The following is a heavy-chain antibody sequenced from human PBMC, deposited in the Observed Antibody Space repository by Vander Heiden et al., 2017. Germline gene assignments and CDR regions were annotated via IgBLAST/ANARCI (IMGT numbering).Heavy chain of an antibody. CDR3: ARGFHYYDSSGYLLSRDY. J-gene: IGHJ4*02. CDR1: GYTFTSYY. Sequence: QVQLVQSGAEVKKPGASVKVSCKASGYTFTSYYMNWVRQAPGQGLEWMGIINPSGGSTSYAQKFQGRVTMTRDTSTSTVYMELSSLRSEDTAVYYCARGFHYYDSSGYLLSRDYWGQGTLVTVSS. D-gene: IGHD3-22*01. V-gene: IGHV1-46*01. CDR2: INPSGGST.